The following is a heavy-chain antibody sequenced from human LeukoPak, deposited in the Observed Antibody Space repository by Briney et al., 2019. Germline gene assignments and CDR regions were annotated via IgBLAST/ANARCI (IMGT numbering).Heavy chain of an antibody. Sequence: GGSLRLSCSASGFTFSSYAMHWVRQAPGKGLEYVSAISSNGGSTYYADSVKGRFTISRDNSKNTLYLQMSCLRAEDTAVYYCVKEGSIVVVPAAMGSYFDYWGQGTLVTVSS. CDR3: VKEGSIVVVPAAMGSYFDY. V-gene: IGHV3-64D*09. CDR2: ISSNGGST. CDR1: GFTFSSYA. J-gene: IGHJ4*02. D-gene: IGHD2-2*01.